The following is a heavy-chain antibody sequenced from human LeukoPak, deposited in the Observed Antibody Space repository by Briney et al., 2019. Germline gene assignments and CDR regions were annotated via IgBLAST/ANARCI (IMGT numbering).Heavy chain of an antibody. V-gene: IGHV3-74*01. Sequence: GGSLRLSCAASGFTFSSSWMHWVRQTPGKGLVWVSRINSDGSTTSYEDSVKGRFTISRDNAKNSLYLQMNSLRAEDTAVYYCARGPTLIGVAGTWPLDYWGQGTLVIVSS. D-gene: IGHD6-19*01. J-gene: IGHJ4*02. CDR2: INSDGSTT. CDR1: GFTFSSSW. CDR3: ARGPTLIGVAGTWPLDY.